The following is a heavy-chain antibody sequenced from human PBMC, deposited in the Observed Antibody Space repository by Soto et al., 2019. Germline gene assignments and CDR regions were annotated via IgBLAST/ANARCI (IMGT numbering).Heavy chain of an antibody. V-gene: IGHV1-24*01. Sequence: ASVKVSCKVSGYTLTELSMHWVRQAPGKGLEWMGGFDPEDGETIYAQKFQGRVTMTEDTSTGTAYMELSSLRSEDTAVYYCATVGQWLVPYDAFDIWGQGTMVTVS. CDR1: GYTLTELS. J-gene: IGHJ3*02. CDR2: FDPEDGET. D-gene: IGHD6-19*01. CDR3: ATVGQWLVPYDAFDI.